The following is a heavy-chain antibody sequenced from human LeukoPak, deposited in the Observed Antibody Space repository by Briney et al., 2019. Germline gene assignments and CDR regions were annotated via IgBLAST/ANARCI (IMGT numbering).Heavy chain of an antibody. CDR3: AKDRDYDFWSGYYWDN. V-gene: IGHV3-30*18. J-gene: IGHJ4*02. Sequence: GGSLRLSCAASGFTFRNHGMHWVRQAPGKGLEWLAVISYEGSAKNYADSVKGRFTISRDNSKNTLYLQMNSLRAEDTAVYYCAKDRDYDFWSGYYWDNWGQGTLVTVSS. CDR2: ISYEGSAK. D-gene: IGHD3-3*01. CDR1: GFTFRNHG.